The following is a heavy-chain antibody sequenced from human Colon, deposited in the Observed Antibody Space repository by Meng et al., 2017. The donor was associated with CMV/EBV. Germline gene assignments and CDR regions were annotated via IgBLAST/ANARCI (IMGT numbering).Heavy chain of an antibody. J-gene: IGHJ5*02. Sequence: QVQLQESGPGLVKPSGTLSLTCTVSGVSISTSYWSWIRQSPGKGLEWIAYIHYSGSARYSPSLKSRVTISIDTSQNQFSLKLTSLSAEDTAVYYCARLDSSPASWFDPWGQGTLVTVSS. CDR3: ARLDSSPASWFDP. D-gene: IGHD3-22*01. CDR2: IHYSGSA. V-gene: IGHV4-59*01. CDR1: GVSISTSY.